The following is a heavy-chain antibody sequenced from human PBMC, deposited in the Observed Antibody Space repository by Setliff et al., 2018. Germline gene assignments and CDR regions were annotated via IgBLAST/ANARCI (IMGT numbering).Heavy chain of an antibody. V-gene: IGHV4-59*01. J-gene: IGHJ6*03. Sequence: SETLSLTCTVSGGSISSYYWSWIRQPPGKGLEWIGYMYYSGSTNYDPSFKSRVTISVDTSKNQFSLKLSSVTAADTAVYYCARAPPSSGWTPRGYYYYYMDVWGKGTTVTVSS. CDR3: ARAPPSSGWTPRGYYYYYMDV. CDR1: GGSISSYY. CDR2: MYYSGST. D-gene: IGHD6-19*01.